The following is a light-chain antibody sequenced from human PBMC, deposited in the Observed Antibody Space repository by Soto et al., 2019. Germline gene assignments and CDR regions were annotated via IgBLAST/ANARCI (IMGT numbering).Light chain of an antibody. CDR1: SSDVGGYNY. V-gene: IGLV2-14*01. J-gene: IGLJ1*01. CDR2: EVS. Sequence: QSALTQPRSVSGSPGHSVTLSCTGTSSDVGGYNYISWYQHHPGKAPKVMIYEVSNRPSGVSNRFSGSKSGNTASLTISGLQAEDEADYYCSSYTSSSTSYVFGTGTKLTVL. CDR3: SSYTSSSTSYV.